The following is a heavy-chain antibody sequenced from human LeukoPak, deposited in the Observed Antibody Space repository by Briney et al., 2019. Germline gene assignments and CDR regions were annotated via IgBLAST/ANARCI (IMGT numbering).Heavy chain of an antibody. D-gene: IGHD2-15*01. J-gene: IGHJ6*02. CDR2: ISYDGRSK. CDR3: ARSLGYGPDYYYYYGMDI. Sequence: GGSLRLSCAASGFTFSSYGMHWVRQAPGKGLEWVAVISYDGRSKYYADSMKGRFTISRDNSKNTLYLQMNSLSAEDTAVYYCARSLGYGPDYYYYYGMDIWGQGTTVTVSS. V-gene: IGHV3-30*03. CDR1: GFTFSSYG.